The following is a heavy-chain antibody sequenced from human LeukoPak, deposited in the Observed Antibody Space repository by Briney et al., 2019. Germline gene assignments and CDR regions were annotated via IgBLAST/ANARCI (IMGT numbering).Heavy chain of an antibody. CDR2: MNPLSGNT. Sequence: AASVKVSCKASGYIFVTSDINWVRQAAGQGLEWMGWMNPLSGNTGYAQKFQGRVTMTRDTSIGTAYMELSSLRFEDSAVYYCVRSLAVDGTRAYWGQGTLVTVSS. CDR3: VRSLAVDGTRAY. D-gene: IGHD6-19*01. J-gene: IGHJ4*02. CDR1: GYIFVTSD. V-gene: IGHV1-8*01.